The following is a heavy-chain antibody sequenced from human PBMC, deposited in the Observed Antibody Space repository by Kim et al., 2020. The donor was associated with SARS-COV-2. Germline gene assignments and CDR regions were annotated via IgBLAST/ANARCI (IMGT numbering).Heavy chain of an antibody. D-gene: IGHD2-15*01. V-gene: IGHV3-15*01. Sequence: DYAAPVKGRFTISRDDSKNTLYRQMNSLKTEDTAVYYCTTDHQVVVGYRYWGQGTLVTVSS. J-gene: IGHJ4*02. CDR3: TTDHQVVVGYRY.